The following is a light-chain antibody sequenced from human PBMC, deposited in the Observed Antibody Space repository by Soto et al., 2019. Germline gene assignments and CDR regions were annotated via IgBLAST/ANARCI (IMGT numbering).Light chain of an antibody. V-gene: IGKV3-15*01. CDR2: GAS. J-gene: IGKJ1*01. CDR3: QQYNNWRT. Sequence: VMTQSPGTLSVSPGERATLSCRASQSVSNNLAWYQQRPGQAPRLLIYGASTRATGIPARFSGSGSGTEFTLTISSLQSEDCAVYYCQQYNNWRTFGQGTKVEIK. CDR1: QSVSNN.